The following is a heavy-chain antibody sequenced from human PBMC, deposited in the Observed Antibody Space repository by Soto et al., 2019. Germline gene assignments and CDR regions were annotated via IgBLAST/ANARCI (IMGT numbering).Heavy chain of an antibody. J-gene: IGHJ5*02. V-gene: IGHV4-31*03. Sequence: SETLSLTCTVSGGSISSGVYYWSGIRQHPGKGLEWIGYIYYSGRTYYNPSLHSRVSIAVDTTENQFSLKLTSVTAADTSVYYCARGSFSSSSSWFDPWGRGTLVTVSS. CDR1: GGSISSGVYY. CDR2: IYYSGRT. CDR3: ARGSFSSSSSWFDP. D-gene: IGHD6-6*01.